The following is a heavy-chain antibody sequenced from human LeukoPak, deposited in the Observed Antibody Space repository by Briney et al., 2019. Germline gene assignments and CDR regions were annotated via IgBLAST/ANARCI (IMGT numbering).Heavy chain of an antibody. CDR3: ARSAAMAGLLDY. J-gene: IGHJ4*02. D-gene: IGHD6-19*01. CDR1: GYTFTNYY. CDR2: INTSGGST. Sequence: GSVKVSCKASGYTFTNYYIHWVRQAPGQGLEWMGIINTSGGSTTYAQKFQGRVTMTRDTSTSTVYMELSSLRSEDTAVYYCARSAAMAGLLDYWGQGTLV. V-gene: IGHV1-46*01.